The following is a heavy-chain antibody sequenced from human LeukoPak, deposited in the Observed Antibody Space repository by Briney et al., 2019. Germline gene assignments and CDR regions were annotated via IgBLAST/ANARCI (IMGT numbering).Heavy chain of an antibody. CDR3: ARHQANWYFGL. J-gene: IGHJ2*01. CDR2: TYYSGSS. V-gene: IGHV4-59*01. Sequence: SETLSLTCTVSGGSISSYYWSGIRQPPGKGLEWIGYTYYSGSSTYNPSLKSRVTISLDTSKNELSLQLSSVTAADTAVYYCARHQANWYFGLWGRGTLVTVSS. CDR1: GGSISSYY.